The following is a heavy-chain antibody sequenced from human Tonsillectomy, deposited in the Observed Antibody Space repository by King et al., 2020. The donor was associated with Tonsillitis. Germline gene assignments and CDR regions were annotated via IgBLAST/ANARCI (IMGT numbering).Heavy chain of an antibody. V-gene: IGHV3-23*04. CDR3: AKGTTVTRGWFDP. D-gene: IGHD4-17*01. CDR2: ISGSGGST. Sequence: VQLVESGGGLVQPGGSLRLSCAASGFTFSSYAMSWVRQAPGKGLEWVSAISGSGGSTYYADSVRGRFTISRDKSKNTLYLQMNSLSAEDTAVYYCAKGTTVTRGWFDPWGQGTLVTVSS. CDR1: GFTFSSYA. J-gene: IGHJ5*02.